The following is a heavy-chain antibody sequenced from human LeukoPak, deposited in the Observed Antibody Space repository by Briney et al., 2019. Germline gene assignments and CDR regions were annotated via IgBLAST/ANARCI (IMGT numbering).Heavy chain of an antibody. J-gene: IGHJ4*02. D-gene: IGHD3-10*01. Sequence: GESLKISCKGSGYIFTSYWISWVRQLPGKGLEWMGRIDPSDSYTNYSPSFQGHVTISADKSIGTAYLQWSSLKASDTAMYYCARLGGDMFHAWTPPGFDYWGQGTLVTVSS. CDR2: IDPSDSYT. CDR3: ARLGGDMFHAWTPPGFDY. V-gene: IGHV5-10-1*01. CDR1: GYIFTSYW.